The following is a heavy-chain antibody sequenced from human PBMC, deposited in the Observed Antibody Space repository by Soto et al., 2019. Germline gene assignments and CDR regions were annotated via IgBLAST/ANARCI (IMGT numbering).Heavy chain of an antibody. J-gene: IGHJ4*02. D-gene: IGHD4-17*01. CDR1: GYTFTIYW. CDR3: ARPANTVADHFDL. CDR2: IYPSDSDT. Sequence: GESLKISCQVSGYTFTIYWIGWVRQMPGKGLEWMGIIYPSDSDTRYSPSFQGQVTISADQSINTAYLQWDSLKASDTAIYYCARPANTVADHFDLWGQGTPVTSPQ. V-gene: IGHV5-51*01.